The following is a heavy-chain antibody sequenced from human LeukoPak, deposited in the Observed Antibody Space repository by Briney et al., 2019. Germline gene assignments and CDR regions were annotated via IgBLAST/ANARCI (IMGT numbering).Heavy chain of an antibody. CDR2: FKPNTRSA. CDR1: GYTFTSYY. Sequence: ASVKVSCKASGYTFTSYYVHWLRQAPGQGLEWLGTFKPNTRSAHTALGFRDRVSMTGEMSTSTVFIELNSLRSEDTAVYYGVREKDGGTYDYWGQGTLVTVST. V-gene: IGHV1-46*01. CDR3: VREKDGGTYDY. J-gene: IGHJ4*01. D-gene: IGHD3-16*01.